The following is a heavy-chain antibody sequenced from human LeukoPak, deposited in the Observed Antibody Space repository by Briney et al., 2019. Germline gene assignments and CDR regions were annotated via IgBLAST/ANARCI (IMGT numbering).Heavy chain of an antibody. CDR3: ARVQQLVRGANWFDP. Sequence: SVKVSCKASGGTFSSYAISWVRQAPGQGLEWMGGIIPIFGTANYAQKFQGRVTFTTDESTSTAYMELSSLRSEDTAVYYCARVQQLVRGANWFDPWGQGTLVTVSS. CDR1: GGTFSSYA. V-gene: IGHV1-69*05. J-gene: IGHJ5*02. D-gene: IGHD6-13*01. CDR2: IIPIFGTA.